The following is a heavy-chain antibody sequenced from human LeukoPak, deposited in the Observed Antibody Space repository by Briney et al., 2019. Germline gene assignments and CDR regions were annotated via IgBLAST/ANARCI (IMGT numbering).Heavy chain of an antibody. D-gene: IGHD3-16*01. CDR2: IYYSGYT. CDR1: GGSLSSYY. Sequence: SETLSLTCTVSGGSLSSYYWNWIRQPPGKGLEWIGYIYYSGYTNYNPSLKSRVTISVDTSKNHFTLSLSSVTAADTAVYYCARAFGSSGRITFSDNWGQGTLVTVSS. J-gene: IGHJ4*02. V-gene: IGHV4-59*01. CDR3: ARAFGSSGRITFSDN.